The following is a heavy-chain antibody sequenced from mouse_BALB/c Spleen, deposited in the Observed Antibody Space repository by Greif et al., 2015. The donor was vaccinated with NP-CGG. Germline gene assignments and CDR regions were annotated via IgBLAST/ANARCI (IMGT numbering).Heavy chain of an antibody. CDR3: AREDDYDTSFAY. J-gene: IGHJ3*01. CDR2: IYPYNGGT. Sequence: EVQLQESGPELVKPGASVKISCKASGYTFTDYNMHWVKQSHGKSLEWIGYIYPYNGGTGYNQKFKSKATLTVDNSSSTAYMELRSLTSEDSAVYYCAREDDYDTSFAYWGQGTLVTVSA. V-gene: IGHV1S29*02. CDR1: GYTFTDYN. D-gene: IGHD2-4*01.